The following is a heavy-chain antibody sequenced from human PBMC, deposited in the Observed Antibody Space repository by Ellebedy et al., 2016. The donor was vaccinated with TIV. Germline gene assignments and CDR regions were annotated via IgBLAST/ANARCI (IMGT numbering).Heavy chain of an antibody. V-gene: IGHV1-3*01. D-gene: IGHD3-22*01. CDR1: GYTFTTYA. CDR2: INAGTGNT. Sequence: AASVKVSCKASGYTFTTYAMHWVRQAPGQRLEWPGWINAGTGNTKYSQKFQGRVTITRDTSASTAYMELSSLRSEDTAVYYCARLSRVYDSSGDNWFDPWGQGTLVTVSS. J-gene: IGHJ5*02. CDR3: ARLSRVYDSSGDNWFDP.